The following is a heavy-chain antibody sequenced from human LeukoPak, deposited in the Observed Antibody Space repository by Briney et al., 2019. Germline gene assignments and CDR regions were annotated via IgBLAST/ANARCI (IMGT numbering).Heavy chain of an antibody. V-gene: IGHV1-46*01. Sequence: GASVKVSCKASGYTFTGYYMHWVRQAPGQGLEWMGMINPSGASTNYAQKFQGRVNMTRDTSTNTVYMELGSLRSEDTAVYYCARVAAAGFAYDKFDPWGQGTLVTVSS. CDR1: GYTFTGYY. CDR2: INPSGAST. J-gene: IGHJ5*02. D-gene: IGHD6-13*01. CDR3: ARVAAAGFAYDKFDP.